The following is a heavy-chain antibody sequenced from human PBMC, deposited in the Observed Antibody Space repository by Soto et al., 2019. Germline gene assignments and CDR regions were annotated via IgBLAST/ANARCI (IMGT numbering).Heavy chain of an antibody. CDR1: GGTLNTNT. V-gene: IGHV1-69*02. Sequence: QVQLVQSGAEVKKPGSSVKVSRTASGGTLNTNTISWVRQAPGQGLEWMGTIIPMVGKQKYAQRFQGRVTITADKSTRTAYMELSSLTSEDTALYYCAAHQGWLDPWGQGTLVTVSS. CDR3: AAHQGWLDP. CDR2: IIPMVGKQ. J-gene: IGHJ5*02.